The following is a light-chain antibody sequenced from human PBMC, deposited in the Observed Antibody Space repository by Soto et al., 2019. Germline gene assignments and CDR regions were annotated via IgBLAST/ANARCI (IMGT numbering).Light chain of an antibody. CDR3: AAWDDSLNGHV. J-gene: IGLJ1*01. V-gene: IGLV1-44*01. CDR1: SSNIGTRS. CDR2: TTN. Sequence: QSVLTQPHSASGTPGQRVTISCSGSSSNIGTRSVHWFQQLPGTAPTLLISTTNQRPSGVPERFSGSKSGTSASLAISGLQSEDEADYYCAAWDDSLNGHVFGTGTKLTVL.